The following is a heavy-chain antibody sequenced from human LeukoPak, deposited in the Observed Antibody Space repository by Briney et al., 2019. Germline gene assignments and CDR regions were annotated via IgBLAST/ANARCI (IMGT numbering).Heavy chain of an antibody. Sequence: GWSLRLSCAAPGFTVSSNYMSWVRQAPGKGLEWVAFIRYDGSNKCYADSVKGRFTISRDNSKNTLYLQMNSLRAEDTAVYYCAKMSLPGYSGYDYGSYYYYMDVWGKGTTVTISS. CDR2: IRYDGSNK. CDR1: GFTVSSNY. J-gene: IGHJ6*03. V-gene: IGHV3-30*02. CDR3: AKMSLPGYSGYDYGSYYYYMDV. D-gene: IGHD5-12*01.